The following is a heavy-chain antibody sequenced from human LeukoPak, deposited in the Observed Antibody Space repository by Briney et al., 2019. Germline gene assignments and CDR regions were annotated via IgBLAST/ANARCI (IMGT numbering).Heavy chain of an antibody. D-gene: IGHD3-3*01. CDR3: TRGDPDF. CDR2: INYDGSAK. V-gene: IGHV3-7*01. Sequence: GGSLRLSCAASGFTFSSYWMSWVRQAPGKGLEWVANINYDGSAKYYVDSVKGRFTISRDSAKNSLYLQMNSLRVDDTAVYYCTRGDPDFWGQGTLVTVSS. CDR1: GFTFSSYW. J-gene: IGHJ4*02.